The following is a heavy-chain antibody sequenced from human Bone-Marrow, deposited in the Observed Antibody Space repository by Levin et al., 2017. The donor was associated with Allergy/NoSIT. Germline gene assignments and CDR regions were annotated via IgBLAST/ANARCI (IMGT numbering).Heavy chain of an antibody. CDR1: GFTFNDYT. D-gene: IGHD6-19*01. V-gene: IGHV3-43*01. J-gene: IGHJ4*02. CDR3: AKDLSPRIAVTGNIEY. Sequence: EASVKVSCAASGFTFNDYTMHWVRQAPQRGLEWVSLISWDASTTYYADSVRGRFTISRDNSKNALYLQMNSLTTEDTALYYCAKDLSPRIAVTGNIEYWGQGTLVTVSS. CDR2: ISWDASTT.